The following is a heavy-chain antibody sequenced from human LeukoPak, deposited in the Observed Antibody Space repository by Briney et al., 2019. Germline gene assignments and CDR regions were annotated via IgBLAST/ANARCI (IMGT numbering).Heavy chain of an antibody. CDR1: GFTFSSYA. D-gene: IGHD6-19*01. V-gene: IGHV3-23*01. Sequence: GGSLRLSCAASGFTFSSYAMSWVRQAPGKGLEWVSATTGSGDSTYYADSVKGRFTISRDNSKNTLFLQMNSLRAEDTALYYCAKESPLSVAGVWGQGALVTVSS. CDR2: TTGSGDST. J-gene: IGHJ4*02. CDR3: AKESPLSVAGV.